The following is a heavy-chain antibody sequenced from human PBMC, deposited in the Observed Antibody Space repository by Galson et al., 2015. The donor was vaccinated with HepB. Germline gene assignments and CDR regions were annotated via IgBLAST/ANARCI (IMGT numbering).Heavy chain of an antibody. V-gene: IGHV3-23*01. D-gene: IGHD2-15*01. Sequence: SLRLSCAASGFTFSSYAMSWVRQAPGKGLEWVSAISGSGGSTYYADSVKGRFTISRDNSKNTLYLQMNSLRAEDTAVYYCAKSPYPIVVVVAATDYWGQGTLVTVSS. CDR3: AKSPYPIVVVVAATDY. CDR1: GFTFSSYA. CDR2: ISGSGGST. J-gene: IGHJ4*02.